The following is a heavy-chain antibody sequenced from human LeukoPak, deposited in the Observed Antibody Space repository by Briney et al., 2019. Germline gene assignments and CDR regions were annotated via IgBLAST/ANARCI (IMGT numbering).Heavy chain of an antibody. V-gene: IGHV3-30-3*01. CDR3: AKDLAVMVTAIRGHWYFDL. D-gene: IGHD2-21*02. J-gene: IGHJ2*01. CDR2: ISYDGSNK. CDR1: GFTFSSYA. Sequence: GRSLRLSCAASGFTFSSYAMHWVRQAPGKGLEWVAVISYDGSNKYYADSVKGRFTISRDNSKNTLYLQMNSLRAEDTAVYYCAKDLAVMVTAIRGHWYFDLWGRGTLVTASS.